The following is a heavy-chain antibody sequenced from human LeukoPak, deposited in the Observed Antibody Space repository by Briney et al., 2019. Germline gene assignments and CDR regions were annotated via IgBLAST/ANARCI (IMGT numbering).Heavy chain of an antibody. J-gene: IGHJ5*02. D-gene: IGHD3-16*02. CDR1: GYSISSGYY. Sequence: SETLSLTCTVSGYSISSGYYWGWTRQPPGKGLEWIGSIYHSGSTYYNPSLKSRVTISVDTSKNQFSLKLSSVTAADTAVYYCARAGDYVWGSYPTVHWFDPWGQGTLVTVSS. V-gene: IGHV4-38-2*02. CDR2: IYHSGST. CDR3: ARAGDYVWGSYPTVHWFDP.